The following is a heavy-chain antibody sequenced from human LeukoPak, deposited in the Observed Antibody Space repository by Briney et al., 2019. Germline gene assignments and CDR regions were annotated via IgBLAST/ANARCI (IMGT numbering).Heavy chain of an antibody. D-gene: IGHD3-16*01. CDR1: GFSLSTTGMC. CDR2: LDWDDDK. V-gene: IGHV2-70*01. J-gene: IGHJ3*02. Sequence: SGPALVKPTQTLTLTCTFSGFSLSTTGMCVAWIRQPPGKALEWLALLDWDDDKFYSTSLKTRLTISKDTSKNQVVLTMTNMDPVDTATYYCARILSVGDRGFDAFDIWGPGTMVTVSS. CDR3: ARILSVGDRGFDAFDI.